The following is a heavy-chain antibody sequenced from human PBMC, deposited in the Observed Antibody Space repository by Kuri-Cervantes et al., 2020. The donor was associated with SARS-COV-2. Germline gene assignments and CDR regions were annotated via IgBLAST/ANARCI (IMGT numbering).Heavy chain of an antibody. V-gene: IGHV4-59*08. J-gene: IGHJ4*02. CDR1: GGSISNYY. Sequence: GSLRLSCTVSGGSISNYYWTWLRQPLGKGLEWIGDFYDTGSTNYNPSLESRVTISVDTSRRQFSLKLSSVTAADTAVYYCARILLGWRWLQATVGAPFDYWGQGTLVTFSS. CDR2: FYDTGST. CDR3: ARILLGWRWLQATVGAPFDY. D-gene: IGHD5-24*01.